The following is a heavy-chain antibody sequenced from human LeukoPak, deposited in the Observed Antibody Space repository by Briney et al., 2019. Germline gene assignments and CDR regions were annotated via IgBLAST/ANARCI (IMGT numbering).Heavy chain of an antibody. V-gene: IGHV1-18*01. D-gene: IGHD3-22*01. CDR1: GYTFTGYA. CDR2: VSAYNGVT. CDR3: ARVDLYYDNSGYSRAANDY. J-gene: IGHJ4*02. Sequence: EASVKVSCKASGYTFTGYAISWVRQAPGQGLEWMGWVSAYNGVTNYAQNFQDRVTMTTDTPTTTAYMELRSLRSDDTAVYFCARVDLYYDNSGYSRAANDYWGQGTLVIVSS.